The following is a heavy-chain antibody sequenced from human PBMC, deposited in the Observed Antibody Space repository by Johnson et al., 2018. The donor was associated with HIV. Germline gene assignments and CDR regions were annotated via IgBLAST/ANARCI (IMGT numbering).Heavy chain of an antibody. D-gene: IGHD6-19*01. Sequence: VQLVESGGGVVRPGGSLRLSCAASGFTVSSNYMSWVRQAPGQGLAWVSVIYSDGTTYYADSVKGRFTISRDNSKNTLYLQMNSLRAEDMAVYYCARGTGGWPLFDIWGQGTMVTVSS. CDR3: ARGTGGWPLFDI. J-gene: IGHJ3*02. CDR1: GFTVSSNY. V-gene: IGHV3-53*03. CDR2: IYSDGTT.